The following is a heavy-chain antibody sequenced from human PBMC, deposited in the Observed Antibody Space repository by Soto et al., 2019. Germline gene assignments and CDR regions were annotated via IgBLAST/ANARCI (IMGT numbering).Heavy chain of an antibody. Sequence: QVQLQESGPGLVKPSETLSLTCTVSGGSISSYYWSWIRQPPGKGLEWIGYIYYSGSTKYNPSLKRLVTISVDTSQSKFSLKLSSVTAADTAVYYCARRVAAAGASDYWGQGTLVTVSS. CDR2: IYYSGST. CDR1: GGSISSYY. CDR3: ARRVAAAGASDY. D-gene: IGHD6-13*01. J-gene: IGHJ4*02. V-gene: IGHV4-59*08.